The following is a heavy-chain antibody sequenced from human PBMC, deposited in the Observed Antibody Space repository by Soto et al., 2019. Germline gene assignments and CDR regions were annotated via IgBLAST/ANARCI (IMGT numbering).Heavy chain of an antibody. CDR3: AREWDSSGYYYGHWFDP. D-gene: IGHD3-22*01. Sequence: ASVKVSCKASGYTFTSYYMHWVRQAPGQGLEWMGIINPSGGSTSYAQKFQGRVTMTRDTSTSTVYMELSSLRSEDTAVYYCAREWDSSGYYYGHWFDPWGQGTLVTVSS. CDR2: INPSGGST. V-gene: IGHV1-46*01. CDR1: GYTFTSYY. J-gene: IGHJ5*02.